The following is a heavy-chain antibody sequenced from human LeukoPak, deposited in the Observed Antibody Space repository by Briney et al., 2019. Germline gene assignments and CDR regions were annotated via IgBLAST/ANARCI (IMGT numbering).Heavy chain of an antibody. CDR1: GFTFSNYT. J-gene: IGHJ4*02. Sequence: GGSLRLSCAASGFTFSNYTMNWVRQAPGKGPEWVSSIGSSSHFRYYADSLKGRVTISRDNAKNSLYLQVNSLRVEDTAMYYCARSCDGDCYSDYWGQGTLVTVSS. V-gene: IGHV3-21*01. CDR2: IGSSSHFR. D-gene: IGHD2-21*02. CDR3: ARSCDGDCYSDY.